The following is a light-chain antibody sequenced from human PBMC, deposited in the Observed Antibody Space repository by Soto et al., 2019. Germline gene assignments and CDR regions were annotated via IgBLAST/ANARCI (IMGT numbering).Light chain of an antibody. V-gene: IGKV1-39*01. CDR2: LAS. CDR1: QSISSY. Sequence: DIQMTQSPASLSASVGDRVNITCRASQSISSYLNWYQQKPGKSPKLLIYLASSLQSGVPSRFSGSGSGTGFTLTISSLQPEDFATYYCQQSYSIPHTFGQGTKVEIK. J-gene: IGKJ1*01. CDR3: QQSYSIPHT.